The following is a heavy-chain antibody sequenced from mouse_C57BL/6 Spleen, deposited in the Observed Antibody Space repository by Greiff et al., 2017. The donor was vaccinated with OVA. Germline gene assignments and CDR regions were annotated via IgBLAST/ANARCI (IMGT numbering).Heavy chain of an antibody. Sequence: QVQLKQPGAELVRPGSSVKLSCKASGYTFTSYWMDWVKQRPGQGLEWIGNIYPSDSETHYNQKFKDKATLTVDKSSSTAYMQLSSLTSEDSAVYYCARKDYDYDPWFAYWGQGTLVTVSA. V-gene: IGHV1-61*01. J-gene: IGHJ3*01. D-gene: IGHD2-4*01. CDR1: GYTFTSYW. CDR2: IYPSDSET. CDR3: ARKDYDYDPWFAY.